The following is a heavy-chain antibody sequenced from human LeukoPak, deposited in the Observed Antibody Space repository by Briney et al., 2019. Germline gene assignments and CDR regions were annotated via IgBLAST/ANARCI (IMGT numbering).Heavy chain of an antibody. V-gene: IGHV2-5*02. Sequence: SGPALVKPTQTLTLTCTFSGFSLSTSGVGVGWIRQPPGKALEWLALIYWAEDKRYSPSLKTRLTITKDTSKNQVVLTMTNMDPVDTATYYCAHRDSGSYSDAFDIWGQGTMVTVSS. D-gene: IGHD3-10*01. CDR1: GFSLSTSGVG. CDR2: IYWAEDK. J-gene: IGHJ3*02. CDR3: AHRDSGSYSDAFDI.